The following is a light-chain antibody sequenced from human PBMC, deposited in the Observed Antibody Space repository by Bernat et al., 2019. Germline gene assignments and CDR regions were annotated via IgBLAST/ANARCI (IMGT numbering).Light chain of an antibody. CDR2: DAS. CDR1: QSIGRY. Sequence: EIVLTQSPATLSLSPGGRATLSCRASQSIGRYLAWFQHKPGQAPKLLIYDASNRAIGIPARFSGSGSGTDFTLTISSLEPEDFAFYYCQHRYHYFGPGTKVDIK. J-gene: IGKJ3*01. V-gene: IGKV3-11*01. CDR3: QHRYHY.